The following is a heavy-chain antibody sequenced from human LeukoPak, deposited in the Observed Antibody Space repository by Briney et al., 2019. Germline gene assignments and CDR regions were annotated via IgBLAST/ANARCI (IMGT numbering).Heavy chain of an antibody. CDR2: ISAYNGNT. V-gene: IGHV1-18*01. J-gene: IGHJ4*02. CDR3: ARSSYGSGSYYFDY. Sequence: GASVKVSCKASGYTFTSYGISWVRRAPGQGLEWMGWISAYNGNTNYAQKLQGRVTMTTDTSTSTAYMELRSLRSDDTAVYYCARSSYGSGSYYFDYWGQGTLVTVSS. D-gene: IGHD3-10*01. CDR1: GYTFTSYG.